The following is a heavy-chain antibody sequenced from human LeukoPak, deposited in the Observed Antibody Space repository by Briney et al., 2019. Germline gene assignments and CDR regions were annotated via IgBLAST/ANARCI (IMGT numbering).Heavy chain of an antibody. CDR3: ARGGHFDWLLSWFDL. D-gene: IGHD3-9*01. CDR2: INQDGGEK. J-gene: IGHJ5*02. Sequence: GGSLRLSCAASGFTFYTYWMSWVRQAPGKGLEWAANINQDGGEKYYLGSVEGRFTISRDNAKNSVYLQMHSLRAEDTAVYYCARGGHFDWLLSWFDLWGQGTLVTVSS. CDR1: GFTFYTYW. V-gene: IGHV3-7*01.